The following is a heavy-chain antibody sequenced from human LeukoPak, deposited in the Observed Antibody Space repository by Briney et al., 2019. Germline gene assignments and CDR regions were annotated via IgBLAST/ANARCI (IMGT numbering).Heavy chain of an antibody. V-gene: IGHV3-23*01. J-gene: IGHJ4*02. CDR2: ISYSGGTA. Sequence: GGSLRLSCAASGFTFNSYTMSWVRLAPGKGLEWVAEISYSGGTAYYADSVKGRFTISRDNSKDTLYLQMNSLRAEDTAIYYCGKHESLLTVTTPIDFWGQGHLVTVSS. D-gene: IGHD4-17*01. CDR3: GKHESLLTVTTPIDF. CDR1: GFTFNSYT.